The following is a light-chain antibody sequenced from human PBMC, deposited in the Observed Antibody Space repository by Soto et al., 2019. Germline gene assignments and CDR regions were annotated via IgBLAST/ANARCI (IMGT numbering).Light chain of an antibody. CDR2: AIS. CDR3: QQYDSSPRT. V-gene: IGKV3-20*01. J-gene: IGKJ1*01. CDR1: HTISSSY. Sequence: ENGLTQSPGSLSLSPEQRATLSCRASHTISSSYLAWYQRKPGQAPRLLIYAISDRATGVPDRFRGSESGTDFTLTITRLEPEDFAVYFCQQYDSSPRTFGQGTKVDI.